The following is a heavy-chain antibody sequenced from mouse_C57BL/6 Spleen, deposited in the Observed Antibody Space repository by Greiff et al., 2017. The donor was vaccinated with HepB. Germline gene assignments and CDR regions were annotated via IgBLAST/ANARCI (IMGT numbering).Heavy chain of an antibody. CDR3: TGGGLDY. Sequence: EVQVVEPGGGLVQPGGSMKLSCVASGFTFSNYWMNWVRQSPEKGLEWVAQIRLKSDNYATHYAESVKGRFTISRDDSKSSVYLQMNNLRAEDTGIYYGTGGGLDYWGQGTTLTVSS. J-gene: IGHJ2*01. CDR1: GFTFSNYW. CDR2: IRLKSDNYAT. V-gene: IGHV6-3*01.